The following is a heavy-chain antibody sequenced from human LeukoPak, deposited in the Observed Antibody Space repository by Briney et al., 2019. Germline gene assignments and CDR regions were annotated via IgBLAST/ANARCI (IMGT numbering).Heavy chain of an antibody. J-gene: IGHJ4*02. D-gene: IGHD3-9*01. V-gene: IGHV3-7*02. CDR3: APIAIRSSY. CDR2: INQDGSEK. Sequence: GGTLRLSCAASGFTFSHYWMTWVRRAPGKGLEWVANINQDGSEKYYVDSVKGRFTISRDNSKNTLYLQMSSLRTEDTAVYYCAPIAIRSSYWGQGTLVTVSS. CDR1: GFTFSHYW.